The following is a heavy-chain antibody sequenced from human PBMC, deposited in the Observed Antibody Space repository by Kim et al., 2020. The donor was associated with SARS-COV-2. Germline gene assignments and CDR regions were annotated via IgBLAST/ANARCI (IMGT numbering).Heavy chain of an antibody. Sequence: THSNPSLKSRVTISVETSKNQFSLKLSSVTAADTAVYYCARDHPARPGAYWGQGTLVTVSS. V-gene: IGHV4-59*01. D-gene: IGHD6-6*01. CDR2: T. J-gene: IGHJ4*02. CDR3: ARDHPARPGAY.